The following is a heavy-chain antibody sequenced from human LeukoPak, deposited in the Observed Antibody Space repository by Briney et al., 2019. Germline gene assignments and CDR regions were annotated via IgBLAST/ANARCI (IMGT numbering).Heavy chain of an antibody. Sequence: PSEALSLTCTVSGGSIFSSNSYWGWIRQPPGKGLEWIGSIYYSGNTYYNASLKSRVTISVDTSKNQFSLKLSSVTAADTAVYYCARLFATSFRYYYSYIDVWGKGTTVTISS. J-gene: IGHJ6*03. V-gene: IGHV4-39*01. CDR1: GGSIFSSNSY. CDR2: IYYSGNT. D-gene: IGHD1-1*01. CDR3: ARLFATSFRYYYSYIDV.